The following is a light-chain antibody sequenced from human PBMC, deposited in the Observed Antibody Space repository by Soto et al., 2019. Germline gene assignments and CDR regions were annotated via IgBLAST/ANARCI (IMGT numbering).Light chain of an antibody. CDR3: QQANTFHLT. V-gene: IGKV1-12*01. CDR1: QGISSR. Sequence: DIQMTQPPSAVSASVGDRFTITCRGSQGISSRLAWYQQKPGKAPKLLIYASSTLQSGVPSRFSGSDSGTDFTLTISSLQPEDFATYYCQQANTFHLTFGGGTKVDIK. CDR2: ASS. J-gene: IGKJ4*01.